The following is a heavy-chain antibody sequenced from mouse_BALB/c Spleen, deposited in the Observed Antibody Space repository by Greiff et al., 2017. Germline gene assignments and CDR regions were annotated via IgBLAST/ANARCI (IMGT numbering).Heavy chain of an antibody. V-gene: IGHV3-2*02. CDR2: ISYSGST. J-gene: IGHJ2*01. Sequence: EVKVEESGPGLVKPSQSLSLTCTVTGYSITSDYAWNWIRQFPGNKLEWMGYISYSGSTSYNPSLKSRISITRDTSKNQFFLQLNSVTTEDTATYYCARVGGPYYFDYWGQGTTLTVSS. D-gene: IGHD1-1*02. CDR3: ARVGGPYYFDY. CDR1: GYSITSDYA.